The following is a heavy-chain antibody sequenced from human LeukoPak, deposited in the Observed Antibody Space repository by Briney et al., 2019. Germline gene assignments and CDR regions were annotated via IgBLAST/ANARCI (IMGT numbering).Heavy chain of an antibody. V-gene: IGHV4-4*07. J-gene: IGHJ5*02. CDR1: GGSISSYY. D-gene: IGHD2-2*01. Sequence: SETLSLTCTVSGGSISSYYWSWIRQPAGKGLEWIGRIYTSGSTNYNPSLKSRVTISVDTSKNQFSLKLSSVTAADTAVYYCARVVSYCTSTSCYGDKVFDPWGQGTLVTVSS. CDR3: ARVVSYCTSTSCYGDKVFDP. CDR2: IYTSGST.